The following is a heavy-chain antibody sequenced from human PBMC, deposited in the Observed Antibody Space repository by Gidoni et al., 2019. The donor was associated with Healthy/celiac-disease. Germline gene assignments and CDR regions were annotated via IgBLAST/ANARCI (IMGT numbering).Heavy chain of an antibody. J-gene: IGHJ5*02. CDR1: GFTFDDYA. CDR2: ISWNSGSI. Sequence: EVQLVESGGGLVQPGRSLRLSCAASGFTFDDYAMHWVRHAPGKGLEWVSGISWNSGSIGYADSVKGRFTISRDNAKNSLYLQMNSLRAEDTALYYCAKDERIGGWSSNWFDPWGQGTLVTVSS. V-gene: IGHV3-9*01. CDR3: AKDERIGGWSSNWFDP. D-gene: IGHD6-19*01.